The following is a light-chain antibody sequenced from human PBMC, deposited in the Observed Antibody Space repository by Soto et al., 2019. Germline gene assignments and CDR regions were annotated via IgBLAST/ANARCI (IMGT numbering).Light chain of an antibody. CDR3: SSYTSRSTPV. Sequence: QSVLTQPASLSGSPGQSITISCTGTTSDVGTYKYVSWYQQHPGKAPKLIIYEVSNRPSGVSNRFSGSKSGNTASLTISGLEAEDEADYYCSSYTSRSTPVFGGGPKLTVL. V-gene: IGLV2-14*03. CDR1: TSDVGTYKY. CDR2: EVS. J-gene: IGLJ2*01.